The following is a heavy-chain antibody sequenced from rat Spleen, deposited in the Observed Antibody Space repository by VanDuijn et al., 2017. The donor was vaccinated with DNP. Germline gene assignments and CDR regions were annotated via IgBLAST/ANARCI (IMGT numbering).Heavy chain of an antibody. D-gene: IGHD1-12*03. CDR1: GFTFDNFP. Sequence: EVHLVESGGDLVQPGRSMKLSCVASGFTFDNFPMAWVRQAPEKGLEWVATISTSGDRSYYRDSVKGRFTISRDNAKSILYLQMDSLRSEDTATYFFTTCPMMVIITRCFFFGYWGQGVMVTVSS. CDR3: TTCPMMVIITRCFFFGY. CDR2: ISTSGDRS. J-gene: IGHJ2*01. V-gene: IGHV5-46*01.